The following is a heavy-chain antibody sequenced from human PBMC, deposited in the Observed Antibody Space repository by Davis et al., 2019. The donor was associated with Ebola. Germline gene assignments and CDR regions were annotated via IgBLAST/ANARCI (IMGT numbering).Heavy chain of an antibody. Sequence: ASVKVSCKASGYTFTGYYMHWVRQAPGQGLEWMGRINPNSGGTNYAQKFQGRVTMTRDTSISTAYMELRSLRSDDTAVYYCAREGYGDYVLSYYYGMDVWGKGTTVTVSS. CDR2: INPNSGGT. CDR3: AREGYGDYVLSYYYGMDV. V-gene: IGHV1-2*06. CDR1: GYTFTGYY. D-gene: IGHD4-17*01. J-gene: IGHJ6*04.